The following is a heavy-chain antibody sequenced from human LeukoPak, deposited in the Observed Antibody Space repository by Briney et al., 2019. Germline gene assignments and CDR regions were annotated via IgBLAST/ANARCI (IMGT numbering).Heavy chain of an antibody. V-gene: IGHV3-15*01. J-gene: IGHJ4*02. CDR2: IKSKADGGTI. D-gene: IGHD3/OR15-3a*01. CDR3: ATGTGKSDFDY. CDR1: GFTFTNAW. Sequence: PGGSLRLSCAASGFTFTNAWMSWVRQAPGKGLEWVGRIKSKADGGTIDYAAPVKGRFTISRDDSKNTLFLQMNSLKTEDTAVYYCATGTGKSDFDYWGQGTLVTVSS.